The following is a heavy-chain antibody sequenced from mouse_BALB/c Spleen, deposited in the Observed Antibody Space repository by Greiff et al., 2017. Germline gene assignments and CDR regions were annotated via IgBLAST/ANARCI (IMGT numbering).Heavy chain of an antibody. Sequence: DVKLVESGGGLVQPGGSRKLSCAASGFTFSSFGMHWVRQAPEKGLEWVAYISSGSSTTYYADTVKGRCPISRDNPKNTLFLQMTSLRSEDTAMYYYARECYYGYKDAMDYWGQGTSVTVSS. V-gene: IGHV5-17*02. CDR1: GFTFSSFG. J-gene: IGHJ4*01. CDR2: ISSGSSTT. CDR3: ARECYYGYKDAMDY. D-gene: IGHD1-2*01.